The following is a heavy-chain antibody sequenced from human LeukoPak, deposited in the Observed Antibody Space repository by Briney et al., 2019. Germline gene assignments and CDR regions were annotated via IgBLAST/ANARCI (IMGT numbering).Heavy chain of an antibody. Sequence: SETLSLTCTVSGGSISSYYWSWIRQPPGKGLEWIGYIYYSGSTNYNPSLKSRVTISVDTSKNQFSLKLSSVTAADTAVYYCARITGTTVYYFDYWGQGTLVTVSS. CDR3: ARITGTTVYYFDY. V-gene: IGHV4-59*01. CDR1: GGSISSYY. D-gene: IGHD1-20*01. J-gene: IGHJ4*02. CDR2: IYYSGST.